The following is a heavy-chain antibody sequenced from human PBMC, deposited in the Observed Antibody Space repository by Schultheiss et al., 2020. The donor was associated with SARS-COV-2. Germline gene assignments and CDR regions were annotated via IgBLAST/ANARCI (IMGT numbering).Heavy chain of an antibody. D-gene: IGHD6-13*01. CDR2: IYYSGST. Sequence: SETLSLMCTISGDSMNSQFWSWIRQPPGKGLEWIGNIYYSGSTNYNPSLKSRVSMSIDTSKNQFSLNLSSVTAADTAMYYCARIAVAWEAGMDVWGQGTTVTVSS. CDR1: GDSMNSQF. J-gene: IGHJ6*02. V-gene: IGHV4-59*11. CDR3: ARIAVAWEAGMDV.